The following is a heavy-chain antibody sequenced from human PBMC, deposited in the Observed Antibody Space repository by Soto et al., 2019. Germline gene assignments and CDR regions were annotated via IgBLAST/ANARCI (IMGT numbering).Heavy chain of an antibody. CDR3: AKDAYYYDSSGYYWDYYYYGMDV. CDR1: GFIFSDYG. D-gene: IGHD3-22*01. V-gene: IGHV3-30*18. Sequence: GGSLRLSYAASGFIFSDYGMHWVRQAPGKGLEWVAVISYDGNNKYYADSVKGRFTISRDNSKNTLYLQMNSLRAEDTAVYYCAKDAYYYDSSGYYWDYYYYGMDVWGQGTTVTVS. J-gene: IGHJ6*02. CDR2: ISYDGNNK.